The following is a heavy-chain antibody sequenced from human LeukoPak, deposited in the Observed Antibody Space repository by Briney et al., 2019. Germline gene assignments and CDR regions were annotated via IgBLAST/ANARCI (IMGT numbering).Heavy chain of an antibody. CDR2: IRYDGSNK. Sequence: GGSLRLSCAASGFTFSSYSMNWVRQAPGKGLEWVAFIRYDGSNKYYADSVKGRFTISRDNSKNTLYLQMNSLRAEDTAVYYCAKDMGHRPLVWGQGTMVTVSS. CDR1: GFTFSSYS. D-gene: IGHD1-14*01. V-gene: IGHV3-30*02. J-gene: IGHJ3*01. CDR3: AKDMGHRPLV.